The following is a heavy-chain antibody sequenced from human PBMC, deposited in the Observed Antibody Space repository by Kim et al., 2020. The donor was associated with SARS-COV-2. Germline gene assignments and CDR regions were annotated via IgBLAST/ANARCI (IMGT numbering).Heavy chain of an antibody. D-gene: IGHD2-21*01. CDR3: AKMVIMDGYNYFYYYAMDV. V-gene: IGHV3-23*01. CDR2: ISGGAVNK. J-gene: IGHJ6*02. Sequence: GGSLRLSCVASGFTFDTYAMSWVRQAPRKGLEWVSVISGGAVNKFYADSVRGRFTISRDNSKNTLYLQMNSLRDEDTALYYCAKMVIMDGYNYFYYYAMDVLGQGTTVTVSS. CDR1: GFTFDTYA.